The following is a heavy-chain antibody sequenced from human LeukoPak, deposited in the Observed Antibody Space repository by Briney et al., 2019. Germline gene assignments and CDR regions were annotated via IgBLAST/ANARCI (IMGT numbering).Heavy chain of an antibody. CDR2: IYPGDSDT. V-gene: IGHV5-51*01. CDR3: ATLRKQLVHPYYFDY. J-gene: IGHJ4*02. D-gene: IGHD6-6*01. Sequence: GEALKISCKGSGYSFASYWIGWVRQMPGKGLEWMGIIYPGDSDTRYSPSFQGQVTISADKSISTAYLQWSSLKASDTAMYYCATLRKQLVHPYYFDYWGQGTLVTVSS. CDR1: GYSFASYW.